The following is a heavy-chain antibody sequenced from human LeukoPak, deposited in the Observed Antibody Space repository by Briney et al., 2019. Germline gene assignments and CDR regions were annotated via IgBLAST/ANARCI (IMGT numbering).Heavy chain of an antibody. CDR3: ARDARMYSSSWLFTLDY. D-gene: IGHD6-13*01. Sequence: PGGSLRLSCAASGFTVSSNYMGWVRQAPGKGLEWVSVIYSGGSTDYADFVKGRFTISRDTSKNTLYLQMNSLRAEDTAVYYCARDARMYSSSWLFTLDYWGQGILVTVSS. J-gene: IGHJ4*02. V-gene: IGHV3-53*01. CDR2: IYSGGST. CDR1: GFTVSSNY.